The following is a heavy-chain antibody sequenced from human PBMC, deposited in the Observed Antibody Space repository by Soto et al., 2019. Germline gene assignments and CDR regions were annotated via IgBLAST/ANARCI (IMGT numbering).Heavy chain of an antibody. CDR3: ATTADGYSSGWYHFDY. D-gene: IGHD6-19*01. CDR1: GFTFSSYG. Sequence: QVQLVESGGGVVQPGRSLRLSCAASGFTFSSYGMHWVRQAPGKGLEWVAVISYDGSNKYYVDSVKGRFTISRDNSKNTLYLQMNSLRAEDTAVYYCATTADGYSSGWYHFDYWGQGTLVTVSS. J-gene: IGHJ4*02. CDR2: ISYDGSNK. V-gene: IGHV3-30*03.